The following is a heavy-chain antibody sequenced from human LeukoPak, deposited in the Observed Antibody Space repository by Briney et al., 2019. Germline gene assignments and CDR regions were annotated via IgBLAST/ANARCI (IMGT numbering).Heavy chain of an antibody. D-gene: IGHD1-26*01. V-gene: IGHV3-30*03. CDR3: ARDPYSGTYGDTYYYYMDV. CDR1: GFTFNSYG. Sequence: GGSLRLSCAASGFTFNSYGMHWVRQAPGKGLEWVAVIVHDGNNKYYADSVKGQFTISRDNSKNTLYLQMNGLRPEDTAVYYCARDPYSGTYGDTYYYYMDVWGKGTTVTISS. CDR2: IVHDGNNK. J-gene: IGHJ6*03.